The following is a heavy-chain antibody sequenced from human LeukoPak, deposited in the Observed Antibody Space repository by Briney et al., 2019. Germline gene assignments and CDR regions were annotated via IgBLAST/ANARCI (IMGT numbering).Heavy chain of an antibody. CDR1: GFTFSSYW. CDR3: ARAGYCSSTSCYSLGWFDP. J-gene: IGHJ5*02. D-gene: IGHD2-2*02. V-gene: IGHV3-74*01. CDR2: INSDGSST. Sequence: GGSLRLSCAASGFTFSSYWMHWVRHAPGKGLVWVLRINSDGSSTTYADSVKGRFTISRDNAKNTLYLQMNSLRAEDTAVYYCARAGYCSSTSCYSLGWFDPWGQGTLVTVSS.